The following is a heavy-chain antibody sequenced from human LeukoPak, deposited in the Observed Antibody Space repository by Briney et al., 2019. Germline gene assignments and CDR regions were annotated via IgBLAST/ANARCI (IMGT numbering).Heavy chain of an antibody. CDR2: ISDSGANT. J-gene: IGHJ4*02. CDR3: ARAGGSTVSHSDY. V-gene: IGHV3-23*01. CDR1: GFTFSTYA. Sequence: PGGSLRLSCAASGFTFSTYAMSWVRQAPGKGLEWVSTISDSGANTYYADSVKGRFTISKDNAKNSLYLQMNSLRAEDTAVYYCARAGGSTVSHSDYWGQGTLVTVSS. D-gene: IGHD4-17*01.